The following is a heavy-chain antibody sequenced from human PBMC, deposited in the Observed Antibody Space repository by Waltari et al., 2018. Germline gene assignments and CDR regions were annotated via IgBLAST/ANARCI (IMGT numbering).Heavy chain of an antibody. CDR2: ISGSGSST. CDR3: AKDSRGYTPSPGDS. D-gene: IGHD5-18*01. J-gene: IGHJ4*02. CDR1: GFSFGGYA. V-gene: IGHV3-23*01. Sequence: EVQLLQSGGGLVQPGGSLRLSCATSGFSFGGYAMTWVRQAPGKGREWGSTISGSGSSTVDADSGRGRFTISRDNARNTVFLEMNSLRVDDTAFYYGAKDSRGYTPSPGDSWGQGTQVTVS.